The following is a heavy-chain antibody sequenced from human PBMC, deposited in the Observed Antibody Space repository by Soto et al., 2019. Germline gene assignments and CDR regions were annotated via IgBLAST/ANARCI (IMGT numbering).Heavy chain of an antibody. CDR3: AKDASGYDMAFDY. Sequence: PGGSLRLSCVASGFTFDDYTMHWVRQAPGKGLEWVSLISSDGTSTYYADSLKGRFTISRDNSKNSLFLQMNNLRTEDTALYYCAKDASGYDMAFDYWGQRTLVTVSS. CDR1: GFTFDDYT. CDR2: ISSDGTST. J-gene: IGHJ4*02. V-gene: IGHV3-43*01. D-gene: IGHD5-12*01.